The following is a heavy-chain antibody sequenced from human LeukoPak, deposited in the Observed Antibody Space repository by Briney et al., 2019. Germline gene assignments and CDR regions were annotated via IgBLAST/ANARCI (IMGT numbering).Heavy chain of an antibody. J-gene: IGHJ6*02. D-gene: IGHD3-10*01. CDR1: GLTVSSNY. Sequence: GGSLRLSSAVSGLTVSSNYMSWVRQAPGKGLEGVSDIFSGGDTYYADAVKGRFTISRHNSKNTLYLQMSSLRTEDTAVYYCAAPSGVVRLGVWGQGTTVTVSS. V-gene: IGHV3-53*04. CDR3: AAPSGVVRLGV. CDR2: IFSGGDT.